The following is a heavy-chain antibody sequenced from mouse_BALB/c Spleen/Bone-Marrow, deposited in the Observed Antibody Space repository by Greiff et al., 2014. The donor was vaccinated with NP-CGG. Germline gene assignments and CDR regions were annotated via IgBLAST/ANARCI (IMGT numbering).Heavy chain of an antibody. CDR1: GFSLTNYG. D-gene: IGHD1-2*01. Sequence: VKLVESGPGLVAPSQSLSITCTVSGFSLTNYGVHWARQPPGKGLEWLGVIWADGSTNYNSALMSRLSISKDNSKSQVFFKMNSLRTDDTAVYYCARITTATGAMDYWGQGTSVTVSS. CDR3: ARITTATGAMDY. J-gene: IGHJ4*01. CDR2: IWADGST. V-gene: IGHV2-9*02.